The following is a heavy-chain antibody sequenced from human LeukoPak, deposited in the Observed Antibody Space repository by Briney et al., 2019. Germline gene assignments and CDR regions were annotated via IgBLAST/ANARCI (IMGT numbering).Heavy chain of an antibody. CDR1: GFTFSSYA. V-gene: IGHV3-30-3*01. Sequence: GGSLRLSCAASGFTFSSYAMHWVRQAPGKGLEWVAVISYDGSNKYYADSVKGRFTISRDNAKNSLYLQMNSLRAEDTAVYYCARVGTDMTWGQGTLVTVSS. CDR2: ISYDGSNK. CDR3: ARVGTDMT. J-gene: IGHJ4*02. D-gene: IGHD1-7*01.